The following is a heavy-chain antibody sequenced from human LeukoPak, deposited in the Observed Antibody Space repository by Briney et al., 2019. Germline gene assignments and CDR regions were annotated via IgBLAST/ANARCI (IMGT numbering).Heavy chain of an antibody. V-gene: IGHV3-30-3*02. Sequence: GGSLRLSCAASGFTFSSYAMHWVRQAPGKGLEWVAVISYDGSHKYYADSVKGRFTISRDNSKNTLHLQMNSLRAEDTAVYYCAKIHIGTSEVPVDYWGRGTLVTVSS. CDR1: GFTFSSYA. J-gene: IGHJ4*02. D-gene: IGHD5-12*01. CDR2: ISYDGSHK. CDR3: AKIHIGTSEVPVDY.